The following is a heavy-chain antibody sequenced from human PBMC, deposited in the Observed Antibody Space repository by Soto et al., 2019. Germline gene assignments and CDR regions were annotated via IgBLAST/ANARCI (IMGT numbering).Heavy chain of an antibody. CDR3: TTFYYDNEDY. CDR1: GFTFNDAW. Sequence: EVRLVESRGGLVKPGGSLRLSCTASGFTFNDAWMTWIRQAPGKGLEWVGRIKSHIDGGTTDYAAPVKGRFIISRDDSKSTFYLQMNSLKTEDTAVYYCTTFYYDNEDYWGQGTLVTVSS. V-gene: IGHV3-15*01. CDR2: IKSHIDGGTT. D-gene: IGHD3-22*01. J-gene: IGHJ4*02.